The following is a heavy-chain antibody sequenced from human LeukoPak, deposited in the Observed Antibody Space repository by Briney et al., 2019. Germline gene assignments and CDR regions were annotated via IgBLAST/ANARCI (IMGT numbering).Heavy chain of an antibody. D-gene: IGHD1-20*01. J-gene: IGHJ4*02. CDR2: ISSSSSYT. CDR3: FFPGVTGKVY. V-gene: IGHV3-11*06. CDR1: GFTFSDYY. Sequence: GGSLRLSCAASGFTFSDYYMSWIRQAPGKGLEWVSYISSSSSYTNYADSVKGRFTISRDNAKNSLYLQMNSLRAEDTAVYYCFFPGVTGKVYWGQGTLVTVSS.